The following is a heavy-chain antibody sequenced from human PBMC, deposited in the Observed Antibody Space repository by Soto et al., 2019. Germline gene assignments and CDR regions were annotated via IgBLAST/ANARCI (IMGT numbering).Heavy chain of an antibody. D-gene: IGHD5-18*01. CDR1: GGTFSSYA. CDR3: ARGGYSYGFDY. CDR2: IIPIFGTA. V-gene: IGHV1-69*13. Sequence: ASVKVSCKASGGTFSSYAVSWVRQAPGQGLEWMGGIIPIFGTANYAQKFQGRVTITADESTSTAYMELSSLRSEDTAVYYCARGGYSYGFDYWGQGTLVTVSS. J-gene: IGHJ4*02.